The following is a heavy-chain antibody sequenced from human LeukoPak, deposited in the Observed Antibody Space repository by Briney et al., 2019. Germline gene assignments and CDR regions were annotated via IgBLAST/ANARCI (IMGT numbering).Heavy chain of an antibody. V-gene: IGHV3-23*01. CDR3: AKTDRGYDPKYFDY. D-gene: IGHD5-12*01. CDR1: GFTFSSYA. CDR2: ISGSGGST. J-gene: IGHJ4*02. Sequence: GGSLRLSCAASGFTFSSYAMSWVRQAPGKGLEWVASISGSGGSTYYADSVKDRFTISRDNSKNTLYLQMNSLRAEDTALYYCAKTDRGYDPKYFDYWGQGTLVTVSS.